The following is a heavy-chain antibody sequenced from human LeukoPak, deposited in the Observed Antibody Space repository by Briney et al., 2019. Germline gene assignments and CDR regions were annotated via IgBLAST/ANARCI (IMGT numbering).Heavy chain of an antibody. CDR3: ASVAAAGTIYYFDY. Sequence: PSETLSLTCTVSGGSISIYYWSWIPQPPGEGLEWIWYIYYSGSTNYNPPLKSRVAISVDTSKNQFSLKLSSVTAADTAVYYCASVAAAGTIYYFDYWGQGTLVTVSS. J-gene: IGHJ4*02. V-gene: IGHV4-59*01. D-gene: IGHD6-13*01. CDR1: GGSISIYY. CDR2: IYYSGST.